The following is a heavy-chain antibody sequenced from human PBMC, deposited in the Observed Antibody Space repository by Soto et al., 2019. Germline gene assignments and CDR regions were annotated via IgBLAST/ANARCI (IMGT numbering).Heavy chain of an antibody. CDR1: GYTFTSYG. D-gene: IGHD2-2*01. V-gene: IGHV1-18*01. J-gene: IGHJ5*02. Sequence: QVQLVQSGAAVKNPWASVKVSCKASGYTFTSYGISWVRQAPGQWLEWMGCISAYTGNTNYAQKLQGRVTMTTDTSTSTAYMALRSLSSDDTAVYYCARDLRYCSSTSCSARDANWFDPWGQGTLVTVS. CDR2: ISAYTGNT. CDR3: ARDLRYCSSTSCSARDANWFDP.